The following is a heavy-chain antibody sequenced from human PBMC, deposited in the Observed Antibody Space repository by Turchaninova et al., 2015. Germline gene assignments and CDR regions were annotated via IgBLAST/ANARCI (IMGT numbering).Heavy chain of an antibody. CDR2: MSPSSGNT. CDR3: ARKSEGGLDI. J-gene: IGHJ3*02. V-gene: IGHV1-8*03. CDR1: GFPFAIYD. Sequence: QVHLVQSGAEVNKPGAAVKVSCKASGFPFAIYDNNWMRQAPGQGLEWMGWMSPSSGNTGYAQRFQGRVTISMNTSITTGYMELSNLRSEDTAVYFCARKSEGGLDIWGQGTTVIVSS. D-gene: IGHD2-15*01.